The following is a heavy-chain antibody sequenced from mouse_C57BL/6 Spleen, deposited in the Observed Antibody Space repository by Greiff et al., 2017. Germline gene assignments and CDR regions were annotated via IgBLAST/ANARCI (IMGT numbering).Heavy chain of an antibody. Sequence: VKLMESGPELVKPGASVKISCKASGYAFSSSWMNWVKQRPGKGLEWIGRIYPGDGDTNYNGKFKGKATLTADKSSSTAYMQLSSLTSEDSAVYFCARENYGSSYEWFAYWGQGTLVTVSA. CDR1: GYAFSSSW. J-gene: IGHJ3*01. V-gene: IGHV1-82*01. D-gene: IGHD1-1*01. CDR2: IYPGDGDT. CDR3: ARENYGSSYEWFAY.